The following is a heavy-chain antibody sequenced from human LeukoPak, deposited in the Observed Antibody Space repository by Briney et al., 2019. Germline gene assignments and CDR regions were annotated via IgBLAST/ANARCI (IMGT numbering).Heavy chain of an antibody. V-gene: IGHV3-23*01. J-gene: IGHJ4*02. D-gene: IGHD5-18*01. Sequence: PGGSLRLSCSGSGFTFSRCYMSWVRQAPGKGLVWVSAIRGSGDSTYYAESVKGRFTISRDNSKNTLNLQMNSLRAEDTAVYYCAKRSLDVDTGYINGCGQGTLVTVSS. CDR2: IRGSGDST. CDR1: GFTFSRCY. CDR3: AKRSLDVDTGYING.